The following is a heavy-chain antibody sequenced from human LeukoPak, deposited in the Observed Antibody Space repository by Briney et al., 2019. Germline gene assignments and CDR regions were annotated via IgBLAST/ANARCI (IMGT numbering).Heavy chain of an antibody. V-gene: IGHV3-30*02. Sequence: GGSLRLSCAASGFTFSSYGMHWVRQAPGKGLEWVAFIRYDGSNKYYADSVKGRFTISRDNSKNTLYLQMNSLRAEDTAVYYCARGLWRYYYGSGLFYWGPGTLVTVSS. CDR3: ARGLWRYYYGSGLFY. D-gene: IGHD3-10*01. CDR1: GFTFSSYG. CDR2: IRYDGSNK. J-gene: IGHJ4*02.